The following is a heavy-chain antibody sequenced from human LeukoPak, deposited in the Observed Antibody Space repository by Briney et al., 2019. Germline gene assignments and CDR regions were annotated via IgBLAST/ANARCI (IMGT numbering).Heavy chain of an antibody. J-gene: IGHJ4*02. D-gene: IGHD2-21*02. CDR1: GGTFISYA. CDR3: AREDLRCGGDCYWGGFDY. CDR2: IITIFGTA. Sequence: SVKVSCKASGGTFISYAISWVRQAPGQGDEGMGGIITIFGTANYAQKFQGRVTITTDESTSTAYMELSSLRSEDTAVYYCAREDLRCGGDCYWGGFDYWGQGTLVTVSS. V-gene: IGHV1-69*05.